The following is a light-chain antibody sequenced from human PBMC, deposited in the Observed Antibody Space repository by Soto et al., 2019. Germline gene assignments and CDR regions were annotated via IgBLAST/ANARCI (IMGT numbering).Light chain of an antibody. CDR1: SSNIGSNT. V-gene: IGLV1-44*01. CDR3: QSYDDNLSGSV. J-gene: IGLJ3*02. CDR2: GNS. Sequence: QSVLTQPPSASGTPGQRVTISCSGSSSNIGSNTVNWYQQLPGTAPKVLIYGNSNRPSGVPDRFSGSKSGASASLAIAGLQTEDEADYYCQSYDDNLSGSVFGGGTKVTVL.